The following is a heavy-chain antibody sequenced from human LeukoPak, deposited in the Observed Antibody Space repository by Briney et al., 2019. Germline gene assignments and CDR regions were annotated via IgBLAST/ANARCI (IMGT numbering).Heavy chain of an antibody. CDR3: AGAPETGH. Sequence: GGSLRLSCAASGFTFSSFTMTWVRQAPGKGLACVSVISDGGTTFYVDSVRGRFTISRDSAKNMLYLQMNDVRAEDTAIYYCAGAPETGHWGQGTLVTVSS. V-gene: IGHV3-66*01. CDR2: ISDGGTT. CDR1: GFTFSSFT. J-gene: IGHJ4*02.